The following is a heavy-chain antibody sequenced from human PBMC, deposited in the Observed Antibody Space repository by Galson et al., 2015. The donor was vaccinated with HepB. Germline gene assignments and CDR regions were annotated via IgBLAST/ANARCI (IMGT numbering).Heavy chain of an antibody. Sequence: LSLTCTVSGGSISSSSYYWGWIRQPPGKGLEWIGSIYYSGSTYYNPSLKSRVTISVDTSKNQFSLKLSSVTAADTAVYYCARTLRITMVRGVIDYWGQGTLVTVSS. J-gene: IGHJ4*02. D-gene: IGHD3-10*01. V-gene: IGHV4-39*07. CDR2: IYYSGST. CDR1: GGSISSSSYY. CDR3: ARTLRITMVRGVIDY.